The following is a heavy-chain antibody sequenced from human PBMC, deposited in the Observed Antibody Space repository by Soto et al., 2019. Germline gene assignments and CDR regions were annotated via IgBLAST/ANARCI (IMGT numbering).Heavy chain of an antibody. D-gene: IGHD6-13*01. CDR2: SHQSGNT. Sequence: QVQLQESGPGLVKPSGTLSLTCAVSGVSISSHDWWTWVRPPPGKGLEWIGESHQSGNTNYNSSLESLVTISVDRSKNQIVLKPSAVTGGVRAVYYCAARDSSRFYWGQGTLVTVSS. CDR3: AARDSSRFY. J-gene: IGHJ4*02. CDR1: GVSISSHDW. V-gene: IGHV4-4*02.